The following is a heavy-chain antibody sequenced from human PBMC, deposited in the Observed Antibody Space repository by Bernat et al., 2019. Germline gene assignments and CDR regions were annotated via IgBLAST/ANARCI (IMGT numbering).Heavy chain of an antibody. Sequence: QVQLVESGGGLVKPGGSLRLSCAASGFTFSDYYMSWIRQAPGKGLDWVSYISSSSYKNYADSVKGRFTISRDNAKNSLYLQMNSLRAEDTAVYYCARGTSTSAPCMGVWGKGTTVTVSS. CDR1: GFTFSDYY. CDR2: ISSSSYK. CDR3: ARGTSTSAPCMGV. J-gene: IGHJ6*03. V-gene: IGHV3-11*05.